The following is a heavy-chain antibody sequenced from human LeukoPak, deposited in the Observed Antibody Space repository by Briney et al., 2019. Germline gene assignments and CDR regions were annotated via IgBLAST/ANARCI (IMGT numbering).Heavy chain of an antibody. CDR1: GFTFSSYA. CDR2: ISGSGGST. CDR3: ARALVVVPAAMLYYYYGMDV. V-gene: IGHV3-23*01. Sequence: GGSLRLSCAASGFTFSSYAMSWVRQAPGKGLEWVSAISGSGGSTYYADSVKGRFTISKDNAKNSLYLQMNSLRAEDTAVYYCARALVVVPAAMLYYYYGMDVWGQGTTVTVSS. J-gene: IGHJ6*02. D-gene: IGHD2-2*01.